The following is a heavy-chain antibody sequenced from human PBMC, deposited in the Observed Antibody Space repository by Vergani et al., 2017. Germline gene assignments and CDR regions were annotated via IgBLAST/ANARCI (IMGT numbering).Heavy chain of an antibody. Sequence: QVQLVQSGAEVKKPGASVKVSCKASGYTFTSYDINWVRQATGQGLEWMGWMNPNIGNTGYAQKFQGRVTLTRNTSISTAYMELSSLRSEDTAVYYCARDTYYGSGSYYISWFDPWGQGTLVTVSS. CDR2: MNPNIGNT. V-gene: IGHV1-8*01. CDR3: ARDTYYGSGSYYISWFDP. J-gene: IGHJ5*02. CDR1: GYTFTSYD. D-gene: IGHD3-10*01.